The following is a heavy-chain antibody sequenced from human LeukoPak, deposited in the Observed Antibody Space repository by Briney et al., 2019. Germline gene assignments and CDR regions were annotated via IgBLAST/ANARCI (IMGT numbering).Heavy chain of an antibody. CDR3: ATSSNAPGNH. V-gene: IGHV3-7*01. D-gene: IGHD2-2*01. CDR2: IKEDGSAQ. CDR1: GFTFNSYW. Sequence: GGSLRLSSAASGFTFNSYWMSWVRQAPGKGLEWVANIKEDGSAQYYVDSVKGRFTISRDNAQNSLNLQMNSLRAEDTAVYYCATSSNAPGNHWGQGTLVTVSS. J-gene: IGHJ5*02.